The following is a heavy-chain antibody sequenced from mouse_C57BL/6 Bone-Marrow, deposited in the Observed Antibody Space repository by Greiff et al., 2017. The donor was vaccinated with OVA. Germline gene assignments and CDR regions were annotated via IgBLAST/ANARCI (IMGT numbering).Heavy chain of an antibody. CDR1: GYSITSGYY. J-gene: IGHJ3*01. V-gene: IGHV3-6*01. CDR3: ARAVLQSRFAY. Sequence: ESGPGLVKPSQSLSLTCSVTGYSITSGYYWKWIRQFSGNKLEWMGYISYDGSNNYNPSLKNLISITRYTSKNQFFLKLNSVTTEDTATYYCARAVLQSRFAYWGQGTLVTVSA. D-gene: IGHD2-12*01. CDR2: ISYDGSN.